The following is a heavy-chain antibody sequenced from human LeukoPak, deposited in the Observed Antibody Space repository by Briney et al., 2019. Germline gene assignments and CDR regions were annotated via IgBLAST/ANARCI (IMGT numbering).Heavy chain of an antibody. V-gene: IGHV3-48*03. Sequence: PGGSLRLSCAASGFTFSSFEMNWVRQAPGKGLEWVSYISSSGKTIYYADSVKGRFTISRDNAKSSLSLQMDSLRAEDTALYYCARRLRYFDWLPGYWGQGTLVTVSS. CDR3: ARRLRYFDWLPGY. CDR2: ISSSGKTI. D-gene: IGHD3-9*01. CDR1: GFTFSSFE. J-gene: IGHJ4*02.